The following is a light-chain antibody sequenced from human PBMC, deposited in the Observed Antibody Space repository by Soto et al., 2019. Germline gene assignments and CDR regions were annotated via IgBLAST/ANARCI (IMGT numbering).Light chain of an antibody. CDR2: LEGSGSY. J-gene: IGLJ3*02. CDR1: SGHSSYI. CDR3: ETWDSNTRM. V-gene: IGLV4-60*02. Sequence: QLVLTQSSSASASLGSSVKLTCTLSSGHSSYIIAWHQQQPGKAPRYLMKLEGSGSYNKGSGVPGRFSGSSSGADRYLTISNLQFEDEADYYCETWDSNTRMFGGGTKLTVL.